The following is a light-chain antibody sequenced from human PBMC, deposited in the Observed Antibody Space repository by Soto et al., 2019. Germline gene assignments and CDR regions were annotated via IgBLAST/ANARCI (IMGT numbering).Light chain of an antibody. V-gene: IGLV2-8*01. CDR3: SSYGSSNGVV. Sequence: QSALTQPPSASGSPGQSVTISCTGSSTDVGGYNNVSWYQQHPGTAPKLIIYEISKRPSGVPDRFSGSKSGNSASLTVAGLPTEEADDYYCSSYGSSNGVVFGGGTQLTVL. CDR1: STDVGGYNN. CDR2: EIS. J-gene: IGLJ2*01.